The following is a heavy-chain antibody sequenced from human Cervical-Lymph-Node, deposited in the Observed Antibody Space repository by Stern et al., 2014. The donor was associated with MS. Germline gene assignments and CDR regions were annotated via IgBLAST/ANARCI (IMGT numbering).Heavy chain of an antibody. J-gene: IGHJ6*02. V-gene: IGHV3-9*01. CDR1: GFTFDDYA. CDR3: AKGAHYYYGMDV. Sequence: EVQLLEAGGGLVQPGRALRLSWAASGFTFDDYAMHWVRQAPGQGLEWVSGISWNSGRIGYADSVKGRFTISRDNAKNSLYLQMNSLRAADTALYYCAKGAHYYYGMDVWGQGTTVTVSS. CDR2: ISWNSGRI.